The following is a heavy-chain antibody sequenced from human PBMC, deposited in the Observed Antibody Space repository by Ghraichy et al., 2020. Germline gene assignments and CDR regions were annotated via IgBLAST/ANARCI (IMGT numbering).Heavy chain of an antibody. CDR2: IKSDGSST. Sequence: GGSLRLSCAASGFTLSDYWMHWVRQVPGKGLLWVSRIKSDGSSTTYADSVKGRFTISRDNAKNTLYLQMNSLRAEDTAVYYCAREFCRGGRCFFGTGGSHCDNWGRGTLVTVSS. V-gene: IGHV3-74*01. CDR3: AREFCRGGRCFFGTGGSHCDN. CDR1: GFTLSDYW. D-gene: IGHD2-15*01. J-gene: IGHJ4*02.